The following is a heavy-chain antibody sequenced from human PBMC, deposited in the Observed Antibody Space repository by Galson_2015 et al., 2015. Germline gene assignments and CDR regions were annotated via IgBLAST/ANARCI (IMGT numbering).Heavy chain of an antibody. CDR3: VAGIGWLPDY. CDR1: GFPFSSYP. V-gene: IGHV3-21*06. Sequence: SLRLSCAASGFPFSSYPMNWVRQAPGKGLQWVSSISGRSTFVFYSDSVKGRFTISRDNAANLMYLQMNGLRAGDSAVYYCVAGIGWLPDYWGQGTRVTVSS. D-gene: IGHD6-19*01. CDR2: ISGRSTFV. J-gene: IGHJ4*02.